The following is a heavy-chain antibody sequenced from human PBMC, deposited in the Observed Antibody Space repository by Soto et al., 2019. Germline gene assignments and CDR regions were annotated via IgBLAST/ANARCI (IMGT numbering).Heavy chain of an antibody. CDR2: ISAYNGNT. CDR3: ARDVAWFGELFLPTTHLYYYYGMDV. D-gene: IGHD3-10*01. V-gene: IGHV1-18*04. J-gene: IGHJ6*02. CDR1: GYAFTSYG. Sequence: ASVKVSCKASGYAFTSYGISWVRQAPGQGLEWMGWISAYNGNTNYAQKLQGRVTMTTDTSTSTAYMELRSLRSDDTAVYYCARDVAWFGELFLPTTHLYYYYGMDVWGQGTTVTVSS.